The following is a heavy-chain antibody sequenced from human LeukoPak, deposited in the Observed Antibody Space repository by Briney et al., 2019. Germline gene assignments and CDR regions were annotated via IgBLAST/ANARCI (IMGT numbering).Heavy chain of an antibody. V-gene: IGHV4-30-4*01. D-gene: IGHD4-17*01. Sequence: PSETLSLTCTVSGGSISSYYWSWIRQPPGKGLEWIGYIYYSGSTYYNPSLKSRVTISVDTSKNQFSLKLSSVTAADTAVYYCARGRENGDLDYWGQGTLVTVSS. CDR1: GGSISSYY. J-gene: IGHJ4*02. CDR3: ARGRENGDLDY. CDR2: IYYSGST.